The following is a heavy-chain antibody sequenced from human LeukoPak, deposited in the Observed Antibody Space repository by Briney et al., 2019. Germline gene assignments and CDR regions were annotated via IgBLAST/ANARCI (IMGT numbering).Heavy chain of an antibody. CDR2: ISPTSSYT. J-gene: IGHJ4*02. CDR3: ARNTGTYDY. CDR1: GFTFSDYY. V-gene: IGHV3-11*06. Sequence: GGSLRLSCAASGFTFSDYYMSCIRQAPGKGLERVSYISPTSSYTKYADSLKGRFTISRDNAKNSLFLQMNVLRAEDTAVYYCARNTGTYDYWGQGTLVTVSS. D-gene: IGHD1-1*01.